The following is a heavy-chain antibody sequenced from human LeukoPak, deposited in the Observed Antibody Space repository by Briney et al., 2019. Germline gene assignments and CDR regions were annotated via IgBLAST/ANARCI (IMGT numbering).Heavy chain of an antibody. CDR2: VYNSGNT. Sequence: SETLSLTCAVSGGSISSYYWTWIRQPPGTGLEWIGYVYNSGNTNYNPSLRSRVTISIDASKNQFSLKLNSVTAADTAVYYCARRGYSGYERFDYWGQGTLVTVSA. CDR1: GGSISSYY. CDR3: ARRGYSGYERFDY. J-gene: IGHJ4*02. V-gene: IGHV4-59*08. D-gene: IGHD5-12*01.